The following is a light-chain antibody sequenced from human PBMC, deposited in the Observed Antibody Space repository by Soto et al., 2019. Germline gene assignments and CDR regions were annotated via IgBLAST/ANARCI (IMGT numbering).Light chain of an antibody. Sequence: QSVLTQPASVSGSPGQSITISCIGTSSDVGGYNYVSWYQQHPGKVPKLMIYDVSNRPSGVSNRFSGSNSGNTASLTISGLQAEDEADYYCSSYTTSSTWVFGGGTKLTVL. V-gene: IGLV2-14*01. CDR1: SSDVGGYNY. J-gene: IGLJ3*02. CDR3: SSYTTSSTWV. CDR2: DVS.